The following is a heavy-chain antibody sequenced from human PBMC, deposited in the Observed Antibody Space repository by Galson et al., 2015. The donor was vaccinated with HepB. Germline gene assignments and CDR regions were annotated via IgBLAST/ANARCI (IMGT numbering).Heavy chain of an antibody. CDR3: ARAYYDFWSGYYSPFDY. J-gene: IGHJ4*02. D-gene: IGHD3-3*01. CDR2: INTNTGNP. CDR1: GYTFTSYA. V-gene: IGHV7-4-1*02. Sequence: VKVSCKASGYTFTSYAMNWVRQAPGQGLEWMGWINTNTGNPTYAQGFTGRFVFSLDTSVSTAYLQISSLKAEDTVVYYCARAYYDFWSGYYSPFDYWGQGTLVTVSS.